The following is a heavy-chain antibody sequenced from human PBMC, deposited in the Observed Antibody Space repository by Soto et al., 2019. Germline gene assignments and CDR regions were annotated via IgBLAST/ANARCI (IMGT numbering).Heavy chain of an antibody. CDR2: ISGSGGSI. CDR3: AREEGLLNWFDP. CDR1: GFTFSSYA. Sequence: GGSLRLSCAASGFTFSSYAMSWVRQAPGKGLEWVSAISGSGGSIYYADSVKGRFTISRDNSKNTLYLKMNSLRAEDTAVYYCAREEGLLNWFDPWGQGTLATVSS. V-gene: IGHV3-23*01. J-gene: IGHJ5*02. D-gene: IGHD1-26*01.